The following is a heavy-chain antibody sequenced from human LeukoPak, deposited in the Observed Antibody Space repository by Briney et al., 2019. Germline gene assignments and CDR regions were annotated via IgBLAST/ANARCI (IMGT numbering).Heavy chain of an antibody. D-gene: IGHD2-2*01. CDR1: GYTFTSYY. J-gene: IGHJ6*04. CDR3: AREVVPAAIDV. Sequence: ASVKVSCKASGYTFTSYYMHWVRQAPGQGLEWMGIINPSGGSTSYAQKFQGRVTMTRDMSTSTVYMELSSLRSEDTAVYYCAREVVPAAIDVWGKGITVTVSS. CDR2: INPSGGST. V-gene: IGHV1-46*01.